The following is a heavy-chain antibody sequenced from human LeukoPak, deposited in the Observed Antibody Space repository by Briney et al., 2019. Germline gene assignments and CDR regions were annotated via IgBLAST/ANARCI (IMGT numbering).Heavy chain of an antibody. J-gene: IGHJ3*02. CDR1: GFTFSSYW. Sequence: GGSLRLSCAASGFTFSSYWMSWVRQAPGKGREWVVNIKQDGRKKYHVDSVKGPFTISRDNAKNSLYLQMNSLRAEDTAVYYCARGLRNYYDSSGLDAFDIWGQGTMVTVSS. D-gene: IGHD3-22*01. CDR2: IKQDGRKK. V-gene: IGHV3-7*01. CDR3: ARGLRNYYDSSGLDAFDI.